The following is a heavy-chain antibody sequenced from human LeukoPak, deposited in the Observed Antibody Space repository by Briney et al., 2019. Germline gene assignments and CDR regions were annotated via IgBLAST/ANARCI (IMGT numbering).Heavy chain of an antibody. Sequence: PGGSLRLSCAASGFTVSSNYMSWVRQAPGKGLEWVSVIYSGGSTYYADSVKGRFTISRDNSKNTLYLQMNSLRAEDTAVYYCAREVLDRIVGASDSAFDIWGQGTMVTVSS. D-gene: IGHD1-26*01. CDR2: IYSGGST. J-gene: IGHJ3*02. V-gene: IGHV3-66*01. CDR1: GFTVSSNY. CDR3: AREVLDRIVGASDSAFDI.